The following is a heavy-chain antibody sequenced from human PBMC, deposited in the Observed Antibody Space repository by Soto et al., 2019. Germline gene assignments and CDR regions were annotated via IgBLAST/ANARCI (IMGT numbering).Heavy chain of an antibody. V-gene: IGHV3-74*01. CDR3: ARGDCVGGTCYSLAGYFYYDMDV. J-gene: IGHJ6*03. CDR1: GFTFSNYW. Sequence: EVQLVESGGGLVQPGGSLRLSCAASGFTFSNYWMYWVRQAPGEGLVWVSRINSDGSVSSYADSVKGRLTISRDNVKNTLCLQMDSLRAEDTAVSYCARGDCVGGTCYSLAGYFYYDMDVWGKGTTVTVFS. CDR2: INSDGSVS. D-gene: IGHD2-15*01.